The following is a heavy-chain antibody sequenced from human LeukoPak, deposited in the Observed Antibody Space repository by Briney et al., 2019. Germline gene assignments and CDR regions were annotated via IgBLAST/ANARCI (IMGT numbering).Heavy chain of an antibody. CDR2: IRGNGAGT. V-gene: IGHV3-64D*06. Sequence: GGSLRLSCSASGFTFSGYTMYWGRQAPGKGLDYVSTIRGNGAGTDYADSVKGGFTISRDTSNTLYLQISSLRVDDTAVYYCARIGTGCLDYWGQGTLVTVSS. J-gene: IGHJ4*02. D-gene: IGHD2-8*02. CDR3: ARIGTGCLDY. CDR1: GFTFSGYT.